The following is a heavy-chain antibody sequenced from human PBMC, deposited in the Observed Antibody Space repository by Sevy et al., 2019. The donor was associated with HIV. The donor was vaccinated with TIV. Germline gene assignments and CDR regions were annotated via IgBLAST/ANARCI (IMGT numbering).Heavy chain of an antibody. Sequence: SETLSLTCTVSGGSISSSSYYWGWIRQPPGKGLEWIGSIYYSGSTYYNPSLKSRVTISVDTSKNQFSLKLSSVTAADTAVYYCARREKTRQLLSPHFDYWGQRTLVTVSS. D-gene: IGHD2-2*01. CDR2: IYYSGST. V-gene: IGHV4-39*01. CDR3: ARREKTRQLLSPHFDY. CDR1: GGSISSSSYY. J-gene: IGHJ4*02.